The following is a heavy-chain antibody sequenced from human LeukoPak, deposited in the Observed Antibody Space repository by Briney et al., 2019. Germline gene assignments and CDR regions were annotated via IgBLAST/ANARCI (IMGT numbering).Heavy chain of an antibody. CDR3: ARAYYESSAYRHAVYFDY. V-gene: IGHV1-46*02. J-gene: IGHJ4*02. CDR2: INPSDDST. CDR1: GYTFNSSY. Sequence: ASVKVSCKASGYTFNSSYMHWVRQAPGQGLEWMGIINPSDDSTRYAQKFQGRVTMTKDTSTNTVYMHLSGLSSDDTAVYYCARAYYESSAYRHAVYFDYWGQGTQVTVSS. D-gene: IGHD3-22*01.